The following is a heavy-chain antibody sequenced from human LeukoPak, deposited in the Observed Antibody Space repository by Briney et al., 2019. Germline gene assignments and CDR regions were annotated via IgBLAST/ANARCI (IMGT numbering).Heavy chain of an antibody. CDR3: ARESADSSVVDY. Sequence: GASVRSSCKASGYTFTDYYLHWVRQAPGQGPESMGWINPNTGGTEYVQKFQGRVTMTRDTSISTVFMELSRLTSDDTAVYYCARESADSSVVDYWGQGSLVTVSS. CDR2: INPNTGGT. D-gene: IGHD2-15*01. J-gene: IGHJ4*02. CDR1: GYTFTDYY. V-gene: IGHV1-2*02.